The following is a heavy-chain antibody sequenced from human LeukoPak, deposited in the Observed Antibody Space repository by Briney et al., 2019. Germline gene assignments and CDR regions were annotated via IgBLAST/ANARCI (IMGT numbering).Heavy chain of an antibody. V-gene: IGHV4-39*07. CDR1: GGSISSSSYY. J-gene: IGHJ4*02. CDR3: ARDVGWQLLY. D-gene: IGHD1-26*01. CDR2: IYYSGST. Sequence: SETLSLTCTVSGGSISSSSYYWGWIRQPPGKGLEWIGSIYYSGSTYYNPSLKSRVTISVDTSKNQFSLKLSSVTAADTAVYYCARDVGWQLLYWGQGTLVTVSS.